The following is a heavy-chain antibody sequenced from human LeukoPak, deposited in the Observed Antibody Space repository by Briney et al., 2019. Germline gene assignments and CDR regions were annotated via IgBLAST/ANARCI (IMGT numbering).Heavy chain of an antibody. CDR2: IFPSGGEI. J-gene: IGHJ5*02. D-gene: IGHD2-8*02. Sequence: GRSLRLSCEASGFTFSTFAMIWVRQPPGKGLEWVSSIFPSGGEIHYADSVRGRFTISRDNSKSTLSLQMNSLRAEDTAIYYCATYRQVLLPFEPWGQGTLVTVSS. CDR1: GFTFSTFA. CDR3: ATYRQVLLPFEP. V-gene: IGHV3-23*01.